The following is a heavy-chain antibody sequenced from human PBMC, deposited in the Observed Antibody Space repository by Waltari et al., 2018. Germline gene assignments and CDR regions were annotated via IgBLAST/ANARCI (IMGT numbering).Heavy chain of an antibody. J-gene: IGHJ4*02. CDR3: ARGYRYDSSERFYLDH. CDR2: FIPLSGSQ. V-gene: IGHV1-69*12. Sequence: QVQLAQSGAEVKSPGSSVTISCKASGLSIRGYTSTWVRQAPGQGLEWMGGFIPLSGSQIYTQKFQGRLTITADGSTRTTVMELTNLRYEDTAVYFWARGYRYDSSERFYLDHWGQGTPVIVSS. D-gene: IGHD3-16*02. CDR1: GLSIRGYT.